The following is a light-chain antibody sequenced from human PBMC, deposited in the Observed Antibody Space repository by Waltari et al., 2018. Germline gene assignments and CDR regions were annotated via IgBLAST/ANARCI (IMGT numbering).Light chain of an antibody. CDR3: AAWDDSLSGMV. CDR2: TNT. V-gene: IGLV1-47*02. Sequence: QSVLTQPPSAAGTPGQRVTISCSGSSSSIGSNYVYWYQQLPGPAPKLLIYTNTQRPAGVPDRCSDSKSGTSASLVISGLRSEDEADYYCAAWDDSLSGMVFGGGTKLTVL. CDR1: SSSIGSNY. J-gene: IGLJ2*01.